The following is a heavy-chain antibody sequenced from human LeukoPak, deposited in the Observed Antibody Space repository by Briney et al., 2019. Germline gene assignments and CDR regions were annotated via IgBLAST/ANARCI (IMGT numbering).Heavy chain of an antibody. CDR2: INTDGSGT. J-gene: IGHJ3*02. CDR3: ARSVPWQAAFDI. CDR1: GFTFSSYW. V-gene: IGHV3-74*01. Sequence: GGSLGLSCAASGFTFSSYWMHWVRQAPGKGLVWVSRINTDGSGTTYADSVRGRFTISRDNAKTTLYLQMSSLRAEDTAVYYCARSVPWQAAFDIWGQGTMVTVSS.